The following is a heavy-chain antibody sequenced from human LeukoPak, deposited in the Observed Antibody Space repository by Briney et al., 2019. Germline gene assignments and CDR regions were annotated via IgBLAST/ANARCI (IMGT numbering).Heavy chain of an antibody. CDR2: IKQDGSEK. CDR1: GFTFSSYW. Sequence: GGSLRLSCAASGFTFSSYWMSWVRQAPGKGLEWVASIKQDGSEKYYVDSVKGRFTISRDNAKNSQYLQMNSLRAEDTAVYYCARDRYDYVWGSYRYWFDPWGQGTLVTVSS. CDR3: ARDRYDYVWGSYRYWFDP. J-gene: IGHJ5*02. D-gene: IGHD3-16*02. V-gene: IGHV3-7*01.